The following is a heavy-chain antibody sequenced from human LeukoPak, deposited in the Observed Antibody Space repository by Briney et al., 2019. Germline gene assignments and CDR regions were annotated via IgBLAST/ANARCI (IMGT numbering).Heavy chain of an antibody. CDR3: ARQGYSYGMDY. CDR1: GFTVSSNY. Sequence: PGGSLRLSCAASGFTVSSNYMSWVRQAPGKGLEWVSVIYSGGSTYYADSVKGRFTISRDNAKNSLYLQMNSLRAEDTAVYYCARQGYSYGMDYWGQGTLVTVSS. CDR2: IYSGGST. J-gene: IGHJ4*02. D-gene: IGHD5-18*01. V-gene: IGHV3-53*01.